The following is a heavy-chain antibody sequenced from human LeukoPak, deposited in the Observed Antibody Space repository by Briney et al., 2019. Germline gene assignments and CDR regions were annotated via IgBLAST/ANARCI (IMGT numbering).Heavy chain of an antibody. Sequence: SETLSLTCTVSGGSISSSSYYWGWIRQPPGKGLEWIGSIYYSGSTYYNPSLKSRVTISVDTSKNQFSLKLSSVTAADTAVYYCASGVYCSGGSCKRAAEYFQHWGQGTLVTVSS. V-gene: IGHV4-39*07. D-gene: IGHD2-15*01. CDR3: ASGVYCSGGSCKRAAEYFQH. J-gene: IGHJ1*01. CDR2: IYYSGST. CDR1: GGSISSSSYY.